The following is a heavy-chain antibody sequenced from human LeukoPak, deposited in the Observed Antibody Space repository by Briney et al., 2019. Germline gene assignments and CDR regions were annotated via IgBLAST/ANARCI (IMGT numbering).Heavy chain of an antibody. V-gene: IGHV3-74*03. J-gene: IGHJ4*02. Sequence: GGSLRLSCAASGFIFSDYEMYWVRQAPGKGLVWVSRILADGTTTMYADSVKGRFTISRDNAKNTLYLQMNSLGAEDTAAYYCARGNYGFDYWGQGTLVIVSS. CDR3: ARGNYGFDY. D-gene: IGHD1-7*01. CDR2: ILADGTTT. CDR1: GFIFSDYE.